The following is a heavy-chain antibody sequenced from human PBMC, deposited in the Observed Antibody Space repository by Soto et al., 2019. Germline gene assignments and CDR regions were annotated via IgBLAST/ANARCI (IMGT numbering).Heavy chain of an antibody. CDR1: GFTFSNAW. J-gene: IGHJ4*02. V-gene: IGHV3-15*01. CDR3: TTIVCYCRRFCSGGSCYGPGFDY. D-gene: IGHD2-15*01. Sequence: GGSLRLSCAASGFTFSNAWMSWVRQAPGKGLEWVGRIKSKTDGGTTDYAAPVKGRFTISRDDSKNTLYLQMNSLKTEETAVYYCTTIVCYCRRFCSGGSCYGPGFDYWGQGTLVTVSS. CDR2: IKSKTDGGTT.